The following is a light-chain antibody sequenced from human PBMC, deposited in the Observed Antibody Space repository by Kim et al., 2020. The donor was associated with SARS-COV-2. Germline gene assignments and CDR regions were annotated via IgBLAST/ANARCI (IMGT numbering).Light chain of an antibody. CDR2: GNS. CDR1: SSNIGAGYD. Sequence: QGVTIACTGSSSNIGAGYDVHWYQQLPGTAPKLLIYGNSNRPSGVPDRFSGSKSGTSASLAITGLQAEDEANYYCQSYDSSLSDVVFGGGTKLTVL. V-gene: IGLV1-40*01. CDR3: QSYDSSLSDVV. J-gene: IGLJ2*01.